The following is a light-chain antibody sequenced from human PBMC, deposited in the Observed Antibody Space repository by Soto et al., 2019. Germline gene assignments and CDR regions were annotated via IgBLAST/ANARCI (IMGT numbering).Light chain of an antibody. CDR2: AAS. CDR1: QGISSY. Sequence: IQLTQSPSSLSASVGDRVTITCRASQGISSYLAWYQQKPGKAPKLLIYAASTLQSGVPSRFSGSGSGTNFTLTISSLQPEDFATYYCQQSYKTPHTFGQGTKLE. J-gene: IGKJ2*01. CDR3: QQSYKTPHT. V-gene: IGKV1-39*01.